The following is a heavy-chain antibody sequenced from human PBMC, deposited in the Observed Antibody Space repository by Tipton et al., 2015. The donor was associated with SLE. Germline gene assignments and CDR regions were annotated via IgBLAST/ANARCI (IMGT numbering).Heavy chain of an antibody. Sequence: LRLSCTVSGFSISSTYYWGWIRQPAGKGLEWIGNIYPTGTTHSNPSLESRVTLPVDTSKNQFSLKVTSMSAADTAVYYCARGNGYWDYWGQGTLVTVSS. CDR3: ARGNGYWDY. D-gene: IGHD3-22*01. CDR2: IYPTGTT. J-gene: IGHJ4*02. CDR1: GFSISSTYY. V-gene: IGHV4-38-2*02.